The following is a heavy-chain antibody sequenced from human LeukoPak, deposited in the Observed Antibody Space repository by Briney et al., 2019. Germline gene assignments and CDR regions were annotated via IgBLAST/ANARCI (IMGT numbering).Heavy chain of an antibody. CDR3: ARGAIAARRGWAGAFDI. D-gene: IGHD6-6*01. CDR2: IKQDGSEK. Sequence: GGSLGLSCAASGFTFSSYWMSWVRQAPGKGLEWVANIKQDGSEKYYVDSVKGRFTISRDNAKNSLYLQMNSLRAEDTAVYYCARGAIAARRGWAGAFDIWGQGTMVTVSS. J-gene: IGHJ3*02. V-gene: IGHV3-7*01. CDR1: GFTFSSYW.